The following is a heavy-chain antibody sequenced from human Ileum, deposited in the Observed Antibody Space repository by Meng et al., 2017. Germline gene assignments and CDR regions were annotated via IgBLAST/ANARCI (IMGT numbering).Heavy chain of an antibody. CDR2: TYYRSKWYN. CDR3: AREAHLAAFGH. D-gene: IGHD6-25*01. CDR1: GDSLFNNSAT. Sequence: HEQLQHSGPGRAKPPPTPSLTVPIAGDSLFNNSATVNWVRQSPSRGLEWMGRTYYRSKWYNDDALSVNSRITVNPDTSKNQISLQLNSVTPDDTAVYYCAREAHLAAFGHWGQGTLVTVSS. V-gene: IGHV6-1*01. J-gene: IGHJ4*02.